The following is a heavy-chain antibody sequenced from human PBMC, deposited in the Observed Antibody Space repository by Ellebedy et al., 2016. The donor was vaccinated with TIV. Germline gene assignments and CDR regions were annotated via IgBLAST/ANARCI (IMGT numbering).Heavy chain of an antibody. J-gene: IGHJ4*02. CDR3: ARGYYDSSGYFWSYFDS. Sequence: SETLSLTCTVSGGSIISYYWSWIRQPPGEGLEWIGYIYYSGSTYYNPSLKIRVTISVDTSQNQFSLKLTSVTAADTAVYYCARGYYDSSGYFWSYFDSWGQGTLVTVSS. CDR2: IYYSGST. D-gene: IGHD3-22*01. V-gene: IGHV4-59*01. CDR1: GGSIISYY.